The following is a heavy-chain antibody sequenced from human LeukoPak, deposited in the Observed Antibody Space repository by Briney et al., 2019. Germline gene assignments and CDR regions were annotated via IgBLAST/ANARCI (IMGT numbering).Heavy chain of an antibody. V-gene: IGHV4-34*01. CDR1: GGSFSCYY. CDR3: AREAYYYGSGI. Sequence: PSETLSLTCAVYGGSFSCYYWSWIRQPPGKGLEWIGEINHSGSTNYNPSLKSRVTISVDTSKNQFSLKLSSVTAADTAVYYCAREAYYYGSGIWGQGTMVTVSS. D-gene: IGHD3-10*01. CDR2: INHSGST. J-gene: IGHJ3*02.